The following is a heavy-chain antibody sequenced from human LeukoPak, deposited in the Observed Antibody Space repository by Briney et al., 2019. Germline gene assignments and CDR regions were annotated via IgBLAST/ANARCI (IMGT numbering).Heavy chain of an antibody. V-gene: IGHV3-48*01. Sequence: GGSLRLSCAASGFTFSSYSMNWVRQAPGKGLEWVSYISSSSSTIYYADSVKGRFTISRDNAKNSLYLQMNSLRAEDTAVYYCAGPSTSPIVEHFQHWGQGTLVTVSS. CDR2: ISSSSSTI. D-gene: IGHD2-2*01. J-gene: IGHJ1*01. CDR1: GFTFSSYS. CDR3: AGPSTSPIVEHFQH.